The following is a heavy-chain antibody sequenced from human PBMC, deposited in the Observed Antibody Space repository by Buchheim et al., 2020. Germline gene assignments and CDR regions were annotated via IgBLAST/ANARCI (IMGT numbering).Heavy chain of an antibody. CDR1: GFTFDDYG. V-gene: IGHV3-20*04. Sequence: EVQLVESGGGVVRPGGSLRLSCAASGFTFDDYGMRWVRQAPGKGLGWVFGIIWIGGSTGYADSVKGRFTIHSDNAKNSPYLQMNSLRAEDTALYYCARSSSGWFPPDYWGQGTL. D-gene: IGHD6-19*01. CDR2: IIWIGGST. CDR3: ARSSSGWFPPDY. J-gene: IGHJ4*02.